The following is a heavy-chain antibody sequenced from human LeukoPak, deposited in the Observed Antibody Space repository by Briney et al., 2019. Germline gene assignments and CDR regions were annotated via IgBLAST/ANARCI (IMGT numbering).Heavy chain of an antibody. J-gene: IGHJ4*02. CDR1: GYTFTSYY. Sequence: ASVKVSCKAFGYTFTSYYMHWVRQAPGQGLEWMGIINPSGGSTSYAQKFQGRVTMTRDTSTSTVYMELSSLRSEDTAVYYCARGEGSSYHHYNSDYYFDYWGQGTLVTVSS. V-gene: IGHV1-46*01. CDR2: INPSGGST. D-gene: IGHD2-15*01. CDR3: ARGEGSSYHHYNSDYYFDY.